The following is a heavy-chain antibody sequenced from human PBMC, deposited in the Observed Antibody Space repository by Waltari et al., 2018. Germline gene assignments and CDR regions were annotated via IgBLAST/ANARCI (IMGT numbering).Heavy chain of an antibody. J-gene: IGHJ6*02. V-gene: IGHV3-23*01. CDR2: ISGSGGST. CDR3: AKDYSGWSGYSVYWYYGMDV. Sequence: EVQLLESGGGLVQPGGSLRLSCAASGFTFSSYAMSWVRQAPGKGLEWVSAISGSGGSTYYADSVKGRFTISRDNSKNTLYLQMNSLRAEDTAVYYCAKDYSGWSGYSVYWYYGMDVWGQGTTVTVSS. D-gene: IGHD3-3*01. CDR1: GFTFSSYA.